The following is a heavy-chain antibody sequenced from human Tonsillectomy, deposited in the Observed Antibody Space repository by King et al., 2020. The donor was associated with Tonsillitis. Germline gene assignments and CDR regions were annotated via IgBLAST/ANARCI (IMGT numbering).Heavy chain of an antibody. Sequence: VQLQQWGAGLLKPSETLSLTCAVYGGSISGYYWSWIRQPPGKGLEWIGEINHSGSTNCNPSLKSRVTISVATSKNQFSLKLSSVTAADTAVYYCARGPEEEQQLVGDWFDPWGQGTLVTVSS. CDR1: GGSISGYY. D-gene: IGHD6-13*01. CDR2: INHSGST. J-gene: IGHJ5*02. CDR3: ARGPEEEQQLVGDWFDP. V-gene: IGHV4-34*01.